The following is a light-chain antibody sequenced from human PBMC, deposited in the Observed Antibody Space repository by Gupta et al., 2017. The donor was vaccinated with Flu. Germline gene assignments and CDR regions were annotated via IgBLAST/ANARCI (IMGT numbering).Light chain of an antibody. Sequence: DIQMTQSPSSLSASVGDRVTITCRASQRIASYLNWYQQKPGKAPNLLIFAASSLQSGVPSRFSGSGSGTDFTLTIGRLQPEDFATYYCQQSDSTPPTFGQGTKLEIK. V-gene: IGKV1-39*01. CDR2: AAS. J-gene: IGKJ2*01. CDR3: QQSDSTPPT. CDR1: QRIASY.